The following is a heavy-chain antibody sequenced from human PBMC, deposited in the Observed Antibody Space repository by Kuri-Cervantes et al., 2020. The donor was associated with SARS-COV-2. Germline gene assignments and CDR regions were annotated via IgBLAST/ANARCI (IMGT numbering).Heavy chain of an antibody. D-gene: IGHD2-15*01. Sequence: LSLTCAASGFTFSSYGMHWVRQAPGKGLEWVAVIWYAGSNKYYADSVKGRFTISRDNSKNTLYLLMNSLRAEDTAVYYCARGYVNCSGGSCYSIHYYYGMDVWGQGTTVTVSS. CDR2: IWYAGSNK. CDR3: ARGYVNCSGGSCYSIHYYYGMDV. V-gene: IGHV3-33*08. J-gene: IGHJ6*02. CDR1: GFTFSSYG.